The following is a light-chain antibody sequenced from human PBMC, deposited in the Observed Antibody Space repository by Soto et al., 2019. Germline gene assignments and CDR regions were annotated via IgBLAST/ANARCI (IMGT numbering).Light chain of an antibody. CDR1: QSVSNY. J-gene: IGKJ1*01. CDR2: GAS. CDR3: QQSNTWPRT. V-gene: IGKV3-15*01. Sequence: ETVMTQSPATLSVSPGERATLSCRASQSVSNYLAWYQQKPGQAPRLLIYGASTRATGIPARFSGSGSGTEFTLTISSLQSEDFAVYYCQQSNTWPRTFGQGTKVEIK.